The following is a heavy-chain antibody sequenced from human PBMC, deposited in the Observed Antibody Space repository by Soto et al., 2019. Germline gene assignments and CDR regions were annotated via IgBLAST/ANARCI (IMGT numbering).Heavy chain of an antibody. V-gene: IGHV4-34*01. D-gene: IGHD3-3*01. J-gene: IGHJ5*02. CDR3: ARGGYYDFWSGYYRWFDP. CDR2: INHSGST. Sequence: SETLSLTCAVYGGSFSGYYWSWIRQPPGKGLEWIGEINHSGSTNYNPSLKSRVTISVDTSKNQFSLKLSSVTAADTALYYCARGGYYDFWSGYYRWFDPWGQGTWVTVS. CDR1: GGSFSGYY.